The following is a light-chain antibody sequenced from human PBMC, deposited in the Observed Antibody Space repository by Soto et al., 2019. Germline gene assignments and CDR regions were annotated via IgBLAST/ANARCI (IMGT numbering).Light chain of an antibody. CDR1: QSINTY. CDR2: TAS. CDR3: QQTYSVPFT. J-gene: IGKJ3*01. Sequence: DIQMTQSPSSLSASVGDRVTITCRASQSINTYLSWYQHKPGKAPELLIHTASSLQSGVPSRLSGSGSGTDFTLTISSLQPEDFATYYCQQTYSVPFTFGPGTKVDIE. V-gene: IGKV1-39*01.